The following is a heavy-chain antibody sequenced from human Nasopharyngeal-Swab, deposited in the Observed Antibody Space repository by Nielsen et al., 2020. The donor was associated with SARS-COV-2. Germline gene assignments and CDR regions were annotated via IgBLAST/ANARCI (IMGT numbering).Heavy chain of an antibody. CDR2: IWYDGSNK. V-gene: IGHV3-33*01. CDR3: ARTGGSSWYFDY. Sequence: GGSLRLSCAASGFTFSSYGMHWVRQAPGKGLEWVAVIWYDGSNKYYADSVKGRFTISRDNSKNTLYLQMNSLRAEDTAVYYCARTGGSSWYFDYWGQGTLVTVSS. CDR1: GFTFSSYG. J-gene: IGHJ4*02. D-gene: IGHD6-13*01.